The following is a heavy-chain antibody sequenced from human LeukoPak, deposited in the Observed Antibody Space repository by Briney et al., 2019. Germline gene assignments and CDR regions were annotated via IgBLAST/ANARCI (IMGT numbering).Heavy chain of an antibody. J-gene: IGHJ4*02. CDR1: GFTFNTYN. Sequence: GGSLRLSCAGSGFTFNTYNMNWVRQAPGKGLEWVSSISSSSSYIYYADSVKGRFTISRDNAKNSLYLQMNSLRAEDTALYYCAKGHPNLKYSSSSWGVDYWGQGTLVTVSS. CDR3: AKGHPNLKYSSSSWGVDY. CDR2: ISSSSSYI. V-gene: IGHV3-21*04. D-gene: IGHD6-6*01.